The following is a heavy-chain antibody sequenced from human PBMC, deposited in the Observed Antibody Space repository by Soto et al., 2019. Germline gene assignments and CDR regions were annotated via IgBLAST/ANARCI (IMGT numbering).Heavy chain of an antibody. CDR3: ARGILVYSSSWFYYYYGMDV. CDR2: IIPIFGTA. Sequence: ASVKVSCKASGGTFSSYAISWVRQAPGQGLEWMGGIIPIFGTANYAQKFQGRVTITADESTSTAYMELSSLRSEDTAVYYCARGILVYSSSWFYYYYGMDVWGQGTTVTVYS. D-gene: IGHD6-13*01. J-gene: IGHJ6*02. CDR1: GGTFSSYA. V-gene: IGHV1-69*13.